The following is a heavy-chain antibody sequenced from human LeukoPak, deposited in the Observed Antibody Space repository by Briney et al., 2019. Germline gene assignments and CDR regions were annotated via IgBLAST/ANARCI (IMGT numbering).Heavy chain of an antibody. CDR3: ARGRRAVTTHNY. Sequence: ASVKVSCKASGYTFTSYDINWVRQATGQGLEWMGWMNPNSGNTGYAQKFQGRVTMTRNTSISTAYMELSSLRSEDTAVYYCARGRRAVTTHNYWGQGTLVTVSS. CDR1: GYTFTSYD. D-gene: IGHD4-17*01. J-gene: IGHJ4*02. CDR2: MNPNSGNT. V-gene: IGHV1-8*01.